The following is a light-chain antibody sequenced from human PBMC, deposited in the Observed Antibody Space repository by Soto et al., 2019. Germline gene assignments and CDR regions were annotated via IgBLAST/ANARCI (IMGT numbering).Light chain of an antibody. Sequence: QSALTQPASVSGSPGQSITISCTGTSSDVGGYNYVSWYQQHPGKAPKLMIYEVSNRPSGVSNRFSGSKSGNTASLPISGLQPEDEADYYCSSYTTSSTLVVFGGGTKLTVL. CDR3: SSYTTSSTLVV. CDR2: EVS. J-gene: IGLJ2*01. V-gene: IGLV2-14*01. CDR1: SSDVGGYNY.